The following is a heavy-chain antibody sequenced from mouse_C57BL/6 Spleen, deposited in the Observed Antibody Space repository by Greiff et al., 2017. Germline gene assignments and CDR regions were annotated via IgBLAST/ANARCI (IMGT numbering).Heavy chain of an antibody. D-gene: IGHD2-12*01. CDR1: GYAFSSSW. Sequence: VQLQQSGPELVKPGASVKISCKASGYAFSSSWMNWVKQRPGKGLEWIGRIYPGDGDTNYNGKFKGKATLTADKSSSTAYMQLSSLTSEDSAVYFCARGGTDDGGAWFAYWGQGTLVTVSA. V-gene: IGHV1-82*01. J-gene: IGHJ3*01. CDR3: ARGGTDDGGAWFAY. CDR2: IYPGDGDT.